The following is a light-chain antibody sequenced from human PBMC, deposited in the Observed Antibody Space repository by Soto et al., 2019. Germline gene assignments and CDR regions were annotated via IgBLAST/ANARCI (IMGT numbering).Light chain of an antibody. J-gene: IGKJ1*01. Sequence: EIVMTQSPATLSVSPGERATLSCRASQSVSSNLAGYQQKPGHAPRLLIYGASTRATGIPARFSGSGSGTEFTLTITSLQSEDFAVYYCHQYNNWPPWTFGQGTKVEIK. CDR3: HQYNNWPPWT. CDR1: QSVSSN. CDR2: GAS. V-gene: IGKV3-15*01.